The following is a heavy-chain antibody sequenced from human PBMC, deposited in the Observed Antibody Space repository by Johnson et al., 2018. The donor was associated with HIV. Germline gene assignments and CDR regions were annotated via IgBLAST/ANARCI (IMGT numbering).Heavy chain of an antibody. V-gene: IGHV3-20*04. CDR2: INWNGGNT. D-gene: IGHD1-14*01. CDR3: ARGASTDWDDAFDI. Sequence: VQLVESGGGVVQPGRSLRLSCAASGFTFDDYGMSWVRQAPGKGLEWVSGINWNGGNTGYADSVKGRFTISRDNAKNSLYLQMNSLRAEDTAVYYCARGASTDWDDAFDIWGQGTMVTVSS. CDR1: GFTFDDYG. J-gene: IGHJ3*02.